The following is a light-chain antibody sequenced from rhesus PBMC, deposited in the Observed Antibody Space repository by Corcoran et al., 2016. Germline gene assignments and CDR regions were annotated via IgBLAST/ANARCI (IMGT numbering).Light chain of an antibody. CDR3: LQYSSSPLT. CDR1: QSISSW. Sequence: DIQMTQSPSSLSASVGDTVTITCRASQSISSWLDWYQQKPGKAPKLLIYKASSLQSGVPSRFSGSGSGTDFTLTISSLQPEEFATYYCLQYSSSPLTFGGGTKVELK. J-gene: IGKJ4*01. CDR2: KAS. V-gene: IGKV1-22*01.